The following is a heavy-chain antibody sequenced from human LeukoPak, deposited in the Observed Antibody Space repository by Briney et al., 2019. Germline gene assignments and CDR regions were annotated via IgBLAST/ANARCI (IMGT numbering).Heavy chain of an antibody. Sequence: KPSETLSLTCSASGDPNSSYYWSWIRQPPGKGLEWIGYIYYSGSTKYNPSLKSRVTLLADTSKNQLFLKLSSVTAADTAVYYCARAKSGVAGFFDYWGQGALVTVSS. CDR1: GDPNSSYY. D-gene: IGHD6-19*01. CDR3: ARAKSGVAGFFDY. CDR2: IYYSGST. V-gene: IGHV4-59*01. J-gene: IGHJ4*02.